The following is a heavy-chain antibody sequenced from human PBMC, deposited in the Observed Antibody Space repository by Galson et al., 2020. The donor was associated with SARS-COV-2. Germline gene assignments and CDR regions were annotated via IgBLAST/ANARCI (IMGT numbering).Heavy chain of an antibody. D-gene: IGHD6-19*01. Sequence: GESLKISCAASGFTFSSNPMHWVRQAPGRGLEYVSAISSNGLSTYYADSVKGRFTISRDNSKNTLFLQMGSLRAEDMAVYYCTKGSPLAGSRGHVDPWGQGTRVAVSS. J-gene: IGHJ1*01. CDR3: TKGSPLAGSRGHVDP. CDR2: ISSNGLST. CDR1: GFTFSSNP. V-gene: IGHV3-64*02.